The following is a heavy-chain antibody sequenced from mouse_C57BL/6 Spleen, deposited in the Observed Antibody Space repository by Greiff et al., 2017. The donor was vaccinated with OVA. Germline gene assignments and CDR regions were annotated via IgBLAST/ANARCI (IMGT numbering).Heavy chain of an antibody. D-gene: IGHD2-3*01. CDR1: GYTFTDYE. Sequence: QVQLQQSGAELVRPGASVTLSCKASGYTFTDYEMHWVKQTPVHGLAWIGAVDPETGGTAYNQKFKGKAILTADKSSSTAYMELRSLTSEDSAVYYCTRTGYYGWWGQGTTLTVSS. CDR3: TRTGYYGW. CDR2: VDPETGGT. V-gene: IGHV1-15*01. J-gene: IGHJ2*01.